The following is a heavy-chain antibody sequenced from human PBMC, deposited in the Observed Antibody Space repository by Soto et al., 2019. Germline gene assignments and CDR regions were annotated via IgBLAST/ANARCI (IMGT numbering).Heavy chain of an antibody. J-gene: IGHJ6*02. V-gene: IGHV3-30-3*01. CDR1: GFTFSSYA. Sequence: QVQLVESGGGVVQPGRSVRLSCAASGFTFSSYAMHWVRQAPGKGLEWVAVISYDGSNKYYADSVKGRFTISRDNSKNTLYLQMNSLRAEDTAVYYCARSNRHYYYYGMDVWGQGTTVTVSS. CDR3: ARSNRHYYYYGMDV. D-gene: IGHD7-27*01. CDR2: ISYDGSNK.